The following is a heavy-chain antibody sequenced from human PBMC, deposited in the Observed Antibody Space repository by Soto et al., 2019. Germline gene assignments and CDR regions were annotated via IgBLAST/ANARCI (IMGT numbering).Heavy chain of an antibody. D-gene: IGHD6-13*01. V-gene: IGHV4-39*01. CDR1: GGSISSSSYY. J-gene: IGHJ6*02. CDR2: IYYSGST. CDR3: ARNLGSWYAVLGLYYYYGMDV. Sequence: SETLSLTCTVSGGSISSSSYYWGWIRQPPGKGLEWIGSIYYSGSTYYNPSLKSRVTISVDTSKNQFSLKLSSVTAADTAVYYCARNLGSWYAVLGLYYYYGMDVWGQGTTVTVSS.